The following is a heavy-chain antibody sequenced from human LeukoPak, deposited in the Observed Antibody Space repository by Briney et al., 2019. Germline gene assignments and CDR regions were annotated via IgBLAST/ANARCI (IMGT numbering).Heavy chain of an antibody. Sequence: SGTLSLTCTVSGGSISSYYWSWIRQPPGKGLEWIGYIYYSGSTNYNPSLKSRVTISVDTSKNQFSLKLSSVTAADTAVYYCASSISSIDYGMDVWGQGTTVTVSS. CDR2: IYYSGST. CDR1: GGSISSYY. J-gene: IGHJ6*02. D-gene: IGHD3-3*01. CDR3: ASSISSIDYGMDV. V-gene: IGHV4-59*01.